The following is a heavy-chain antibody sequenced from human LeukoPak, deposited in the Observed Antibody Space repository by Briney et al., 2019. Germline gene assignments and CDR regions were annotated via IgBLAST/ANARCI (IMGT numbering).Heavy chain of an antibody. D-gene: IGHD3-10*01. Sequence: GGSLRLSCAASGFTFSSYGMHWVRQAPGKGLEGVAVISFDGSNKYYADSVKGRFTISRDNSKNTLYLQMNSLRAEDTAVYYCAKDSGSGDTVWVHLFDYWGQGTLVTVSS. CDR2: ISFDGSNK. V-gene: IGHV3-30*18. CDR1: GFTFSSYG. J-gene: IGHJ4*02. CDR3: AKDSGSGDTVWVHLFDY.